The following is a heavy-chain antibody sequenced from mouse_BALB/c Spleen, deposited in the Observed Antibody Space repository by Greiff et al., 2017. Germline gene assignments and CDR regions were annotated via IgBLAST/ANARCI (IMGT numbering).Heavy chain of an antibody. CDR1: GFTFSSFG. CDR2: ISSGSSTI. CDR3: ARNDYGNYYYAMDY. V-gene: IGHV5-17*02. J-gene: IGHJ4*01. Sequence: EVQLMESGGGLVQPGGSRKLSCAASGFTFSSFGMHWVRQAPEKGLEWVAYISSGSSTIYYADTVKGRFTISRDNPKNTLFLQMTSLRSEDTAMYYCARNDYGNYYYAMDYWGQGTSVTVSS. D-gene: IGHD2-1*01.